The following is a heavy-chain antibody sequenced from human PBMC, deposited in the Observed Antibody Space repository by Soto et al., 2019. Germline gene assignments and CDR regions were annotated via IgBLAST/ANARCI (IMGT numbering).Heavy chain of an antibody. Sequence: QLQLQESGPGLVKPSETLSLTCAVSGGSLSSSDSYWGWIRQPPGKGLEWIGSINDSGNTHYTTSLRSRVTISADTSKNQFSLKVNSVTATDTAVYYCARIDHGTTGTTLWGQGTLVVVSS. CDR3: ARIDHGTTGTTL. D-gene: IGHD1-1*01. V-gene: IGHV4-39*01. J-gene: IGHJ4*02. CDR2: INDSGNT. CDR1: GGSLSSSDSY.